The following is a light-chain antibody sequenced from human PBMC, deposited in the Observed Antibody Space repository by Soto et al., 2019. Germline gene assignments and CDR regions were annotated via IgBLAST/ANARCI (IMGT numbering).Light chain of an antibody. CDR3: QQYYSTPLT. V-gene: IGKV4-1*01. Sequence: DIVMTQSPDSLAVSLGERATINCKSSQSVLYSSNNKNYLAWYQQKPGQPPKLLIYWASTRESGVPDRFSGSGSGTDFTLTISSLQAEDVAAYYCQQYYSTPLTFGQGTRLEI. J-gene: IGKJ5*01. CDR1: QSVLYSSNNKNY. CDR2: WAS.